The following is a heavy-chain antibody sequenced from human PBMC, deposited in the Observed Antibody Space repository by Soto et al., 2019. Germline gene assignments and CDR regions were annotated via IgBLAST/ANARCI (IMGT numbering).Heavy chain of an antibody. J-gene: IGHJ4*02. D-gene: IGHD3-9*01. V-gene: IGHV4-34*01. CDR2: INHSGST. CDR1: GGSFGAYY. Sequence: QVQLQQWGAGLLKPSETLSLTCAAYGGSFGAYYWTWIRQPPGKGLEWIGEINHSGSTNYNPSLAXXVXNXXNTSKNPFSLKLSSVTAADTAVYYCARGPNLRCFDWGQGTLVTVSS. CDR3: ARGPNLRCFD.